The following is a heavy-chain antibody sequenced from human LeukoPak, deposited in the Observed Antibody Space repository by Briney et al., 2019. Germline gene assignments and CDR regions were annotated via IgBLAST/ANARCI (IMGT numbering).Heavy chain of an antibody. Sequence: SETLSLTCAVYGGSFSGYYWSWIRQPPGKGLEWIGEINHSGSTNYNPSRKSRVTISVDTSKNQFSLKLSSVTAADTAVYYCARDWRGYGDYPNWFDPWGQGTLVTVSS. D-gene: IGHD4-17*01. CDR3: ARDWRGYGDYPNWFDP. V-gene: IGHV4-34*01. CDR2: INHSGST. CDR1: GGSFSGYY. J-gene: IGHJ5*02.